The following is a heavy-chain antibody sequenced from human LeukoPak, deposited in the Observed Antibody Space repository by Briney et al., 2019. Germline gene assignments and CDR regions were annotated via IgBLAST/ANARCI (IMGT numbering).Heavy chain of an antibody. CDR1: GFTFSSYG. J-gene: IGHJ4*02. V-gene: IGHV3-30*18. CDR2: ISYDGSNK. Sequence: GGSLRLSCAASGFTFSSYGMHWVRQDPGKGLEWVAVISYDGSNKYYADSVKGRFTISRDNSKNTLYLQMNSLRAEDTAVYYCAKASGFFKVDYWGQGTLVTVSS. D-gene: IGHD3-3*01. CDR3: AKASGFFKVDY.